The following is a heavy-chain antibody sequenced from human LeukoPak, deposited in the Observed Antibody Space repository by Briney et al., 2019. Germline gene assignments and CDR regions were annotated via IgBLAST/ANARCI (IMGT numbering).Heavy chain of an antibody. J-gene: IGHJ3*02. V-gene: IGHV4-59*08. CDR1: GGSISSYY. CDR3: ARRPAPLPAAPHDAFDI. CDR2: IYYSGST. Sequence: SETLSLTCTVSGGSISSYYWSWIRQPPGKGLEWIGYIYYSGSTNYNPFLKSRVTISVDTSKNQFSLKLSSVTAADTAVYYCARRPAPLPAAPHDAFDIWGQGTMVTVSS. D-gene: IGHD2-2*01.